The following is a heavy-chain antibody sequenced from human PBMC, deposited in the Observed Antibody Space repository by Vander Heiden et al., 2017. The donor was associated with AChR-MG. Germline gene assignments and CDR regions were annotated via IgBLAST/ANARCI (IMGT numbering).Heavy chain of an antibody. J-gene: IGHJ4*02. D-gene: IGHD3-10*01. CDR2: INQSGNT. V-gene: IGHV4-34*02. CDR3: ARIEDYYGSGSYSPYFDS. Sequence: QVRLQEWGAGLLKPSETLSLTCALYGGSLSGHYWSWIRQPPGKGLEWIGEINQSGNTNYNPSLKSRVTISVDTSKNQQFSLKLTSLTAADTALYYCARIEDYYGSGSYSPYFDSWGQGTLGTVSS. CDR1: GGSLSGHY.